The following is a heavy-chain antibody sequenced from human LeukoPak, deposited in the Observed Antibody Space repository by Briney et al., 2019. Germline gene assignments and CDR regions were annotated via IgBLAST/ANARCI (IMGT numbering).Heavy chain of an antibody. CDR1: GFTLSTNA. V-gene: IGHV3-23*01. D-gene: IGHD1-26*01. J-gene: IGHJ4*02. CDR2: ISGSGAST. CDR3: AKDVGKWESLHFFDY. Sequence: GGSLRLSCLTSGFTLSTNAMSWVRQAPGKGLEWISGISGSGASTYYADSVKGRFTISRDDSRNTLYLQMNSLRGNDTAVYYCAKDVGKWESLHFFDYWGQGTLVTVSS.